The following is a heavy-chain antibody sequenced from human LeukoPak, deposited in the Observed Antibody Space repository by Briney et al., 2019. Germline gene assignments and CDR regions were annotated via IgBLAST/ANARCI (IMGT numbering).Heavy chain of an antibody. V-gene: IGHV3-30*18. CDR2: ISYDGSNK. J-gene: IGHJ4*02. D-gene: IGHD3-22*01. Sequence: PGGSLRLSCAASGFNFRSYGMHWVRQAPGKGLEWVAVISYDGSNKYYADSVKGRFTISRDNSKNTLYLQMNSLRAEDTAVYYCAKVHYYDSSGYPGDYWGQGTLVTVSS. CDR3: AKVHYYDSSGYPGDY. CDR1: GFNFRSYG.